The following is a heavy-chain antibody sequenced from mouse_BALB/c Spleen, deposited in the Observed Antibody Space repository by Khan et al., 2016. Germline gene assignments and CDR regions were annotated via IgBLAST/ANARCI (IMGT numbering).Heavy chain of an antibody. CDR1: GYTFTSYV. V-gene: IGHV1S136*01. CDR2: INPYNDGT. Sequence: MQREESGPELVKPGASVKMSCKASGYTFTSYVMHWVKQKPGQGLEWIGYINPYNDGTKYNEKFKGKATLTSDKSSSTAYIKLSSLTSEDSAVYYCARGSGYLPWFAYWGQGTLVTVSA. J-gene: IGHJ3*01. D-gene: IGHD2-3*01. CDR3: ARGSGYLPWFAY.